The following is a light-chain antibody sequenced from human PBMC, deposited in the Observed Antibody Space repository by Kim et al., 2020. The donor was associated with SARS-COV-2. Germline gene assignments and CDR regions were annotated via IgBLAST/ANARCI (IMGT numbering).Light chain of an antibody. Sequence: QSALTQPASVSVSRGQSLNISCTGTNSDVGSYNLVSWYHQNPCKAPKLIIYEVNKRPSGVSNRFSGSKSGNTASLTISGLQAEDEADYYCCSYSGSGLGVFGGGTQLTVL. CDR1: NSDVGSYNL. CDR3: CSYSGSGLGV. V-gene: IGLV2-23*02. CDR2: EVN. J-gene: IGLJ3*02.